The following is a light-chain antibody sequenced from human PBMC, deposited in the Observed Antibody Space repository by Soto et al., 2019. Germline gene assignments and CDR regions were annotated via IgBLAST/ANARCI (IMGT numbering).Light chain of an antibody. Sequence: QSLLTQPASVSGSPGQSITISCTGTSSDVGSYNLVSWYQQHPGKAPKVMIYEGSKRPSGVSNRFSGSKYGNTASLTISGLQADDEADYYCCSYAGSSIFYVFGTGTKVTVL. CDR1: SSDVGSYNL. CDR2: EGS. J-gene: IGLJ1*01. V-gene: IGLV2-23*01. CDR3: CSYAGSSIFYV.